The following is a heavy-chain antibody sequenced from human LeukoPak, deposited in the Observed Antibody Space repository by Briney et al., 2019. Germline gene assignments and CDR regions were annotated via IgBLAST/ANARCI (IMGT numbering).Heavy chain of an antibody. D-gene: IGHD2-15*01. CDR2: ISAYNGYT. Sequence: ASVQVSCKASGYNLTSFGIIWVRQAPGQGLEYMGWISAYNGYTNYAQNFQGRVTMTTDTSTSTAYMELRSLRSDDTGVYYCARVVVVAATNYFDYWGQGTLVTVSS. V-gene: IGHV1-18*01. CDR3: ARVVVVAATNYFDY. CDR1: GYNLTSFG. J-gene: IGHJ4*02.